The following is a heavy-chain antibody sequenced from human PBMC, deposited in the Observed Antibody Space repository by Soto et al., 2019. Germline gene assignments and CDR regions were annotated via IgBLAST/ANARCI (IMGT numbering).Heavy chain of an antibody. CDR1: GYSFTSYW. CDR3: ASRGWAKLERDYYYYMDV. CDR2: IYPGDSDT. J-gene: IGHJ6*03. D-gene: IGHD1-1*01. V-gene: IGHV5-51*01. Sequence: PGESLKISCKGSGYSFTSYWIGWVRQMPGKGLEWMGIIYPGDSDTRYSPSFQGQVTISADKSISTAYLQWSSLKASDPAMYYYASRGWAKLERDYYYYMDVWGKGPTVTVSS.